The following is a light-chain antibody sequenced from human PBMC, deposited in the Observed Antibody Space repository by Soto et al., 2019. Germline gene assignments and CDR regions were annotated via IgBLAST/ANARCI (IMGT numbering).Light chain of an antibody. CDR2: AAS. Sequence: SVGDRVTITCRASQGIRNDLGWYQQKPGKAPKLLIYAASSLQSGVPSRFSGSGSGTDFTLTISSLQPEDFATYYCLQDYNYPWTFGQGTKVDIK. V-gene: IGKV1-6*01. J-gene: IGKJ1*01. CDR1: QGIRND. CDR3: LQDYNYPWT.